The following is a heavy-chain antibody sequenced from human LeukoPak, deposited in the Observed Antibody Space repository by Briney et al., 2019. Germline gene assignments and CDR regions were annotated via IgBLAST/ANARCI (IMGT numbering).Heavy chain of an antibody. CDR1: GGSISINTYY. Sequence: SETLSLTCTVSGGSISINTYYWGWIRQPPGKGLEWIGSIYSSGSTYYNPSLKSRVTISVDTSKNQFSLKLSSVTAADTAVYYCARGCREYDFWSGYSNWFDPWGQGTLVTVSS. J-gene: IGHJ5*02. D-gene: IGHD3-3*01. V-gene: IGHV4-39*07. CDR2: IYSSGST. CDR3: ARGCREYDFWSGYSNWFDP.